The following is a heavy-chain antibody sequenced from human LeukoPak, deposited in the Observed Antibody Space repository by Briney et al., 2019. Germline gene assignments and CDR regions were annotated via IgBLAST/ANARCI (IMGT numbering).Heavy chain of an antibody. V-gene: IGHV3-66*02. D-gene: IGHD5-18*01. J-gene: IGHJ4*02. Sequence: PGGSLRLSCAASGFTVSSNYMSWVRQAPGKGLEWVSVIYSGGSTYYADPVKGRFTISRDNSKNTLYLQMNSLRAEDTAVYYCASKSWIQLWAPFDYWGQGTLVTVSS. CDR3: ASKSWIQLWAPFDY. CDR2: IYSGGST. CDR1: GFTVSSNY.